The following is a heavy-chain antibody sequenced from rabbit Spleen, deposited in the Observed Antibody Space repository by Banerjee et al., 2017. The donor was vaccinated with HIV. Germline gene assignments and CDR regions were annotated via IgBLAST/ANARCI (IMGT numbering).Heavy chain of an antibody. V-gene: IGHV1S47*01. CDR2: IEPIFGRT. CDR1: GFDFRHYG. D-gene: IGHD2-1*01. CDR3: VRDLGYDDYSEKGYFNL. J-gene: IGHJ4*01. Sequence: QEQLVESGGGLVQPGGSLKLSCKASGFDFRHYGMSWVRQAPGKGLEWIGYIEPIFGRTYYANWVDGRFTISSHNAQNTLYLQLNSLTAADTATYFCVRDLGYDDYSEKGYFNLWGQGTPSPS.